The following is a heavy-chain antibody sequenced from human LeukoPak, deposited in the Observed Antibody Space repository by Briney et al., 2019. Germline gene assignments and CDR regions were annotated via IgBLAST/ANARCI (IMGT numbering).Heavy chain of an antibody. J-gene: IGHJ3*02. CDR3: ARAAAGTLAFDI. D-gene: IGHD6-13*01. CDR1: GFTFSSYV. V-gene: IGHV3-13*01. CDR2: IGTAGDT. Sequence: TGGSLRLSCAASGFTFSSYVMHWVRQATGKGLEWVSAIGTAGDTYYPGSVKGRFTISRENAKNSLYLQMNSLRAGDTAVYYCARAAAGTLAFDIWGQGTMVTVSS.